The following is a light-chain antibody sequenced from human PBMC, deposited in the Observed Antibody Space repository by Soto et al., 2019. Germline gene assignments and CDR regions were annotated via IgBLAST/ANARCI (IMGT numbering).Light chain of an antibody. CDR2: RAS. Sequence: EIVLTQSPATLSVSPGERATLSCRASQSLNGNVAWYQQKPGQAPRLLIYRASTRATGIPARFSGSGSGTEFTLTISNLQSEDFAVYFCQQYHNWPPITFGQGTRLEIK. J-gene: IGKJ5*01. V-gene: IGKV3D-15*01. CDR1: QSLNGN. CDR3: QQYHNWPPIT.